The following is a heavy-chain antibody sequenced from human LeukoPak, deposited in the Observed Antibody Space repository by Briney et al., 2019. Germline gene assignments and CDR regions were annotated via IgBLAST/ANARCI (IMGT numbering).Heavy chain of an antibody. CDR1: GFTFSTYW. J-gene: IGHJ1*01. Sequence: QPGGSLRLSCAASGFTFSTYWMHWVRQAPGKGLAWVSRIKSDGSTNYADSVKGRFTISRDNAKNTVSLQMNSLRPEDTGVYYCARAPSEIGGYYPEYFRHWGQGTLVTVSS. CDR2: IKSDGST. V-gene: IGHV3-74*01. CDR3: ARAPSEIGGYYPEYFRH. D-gene: IGHD3-22*01.